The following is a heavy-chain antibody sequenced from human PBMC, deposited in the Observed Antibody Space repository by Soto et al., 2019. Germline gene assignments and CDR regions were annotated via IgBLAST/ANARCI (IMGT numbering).Heavy chain of an antibody. CDR2: IGNSGTRT. Sequence: EVQLLESGGGLVQPGGSLRLSCEGSGFTFRSYAMSWVRQVPGKGLEWVSAIGNSGTRTYYVDSVKGRFTISRDNSKNTLFLQMNGMRVEDTAGYYCAKDPGSSARYPGYNYYYDMDVWGKGTTVIVSS. D-gene: IGHD6-19*01. CDR3: AKDPGSSARYPGYNYYYDMDV. V-gene: IGHV3-23*01. J-gene: IGHJ6*03. CDR1: GFTFRSYA.